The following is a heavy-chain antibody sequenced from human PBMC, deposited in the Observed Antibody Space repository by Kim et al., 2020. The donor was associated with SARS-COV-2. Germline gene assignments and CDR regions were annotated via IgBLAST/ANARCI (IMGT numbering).Heavy chain of an antibody. D-gene: IGHD1-1*01. J-gene: IGHJ4*02. V-gene: IGHV3-43D*03. Sequence: SVKGRFTISRDNSKTSLYLQMNSLRAEDTALYYCAKDFTSGTGTTQALDYWGQGTLVTVSS. CDR3: AKDFTSGTGTTQALDY.